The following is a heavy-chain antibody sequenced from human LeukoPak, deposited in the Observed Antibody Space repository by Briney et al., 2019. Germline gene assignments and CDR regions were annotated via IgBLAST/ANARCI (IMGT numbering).Heavy chain of an antibody. CDR1: GFTFSNFA. CDR3: ARDSRAYYYDSSGSNY. J-gene: IGHJ4*02. Sequence: GGSLRLSCAASGFTFSNFAMHWVRQAPGKGLEWVAVISYDGSNKYYADSVKGRFTISRDNSKNTLYLQMNSLRAEDTAVYYCARDSRAYYYDSSGSNYWGQGTLVTVSS. D-gene: IGHD3-22*01. CDR2: ISYDGSNK. V-gene: IGHV3-30-3*01.